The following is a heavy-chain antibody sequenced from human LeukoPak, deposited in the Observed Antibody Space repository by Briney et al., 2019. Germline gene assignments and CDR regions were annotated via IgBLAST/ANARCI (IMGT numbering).Heavy chain of an antibody. Sequence: GESLKISCKGSGYSFTSYWIGWVRQMPGKGLVWMGIIYPGDSDTRYSPSFQGQVTISADKSISTAYLQWSSLKASDTAMYYCARRRGVGRVAPIDAFDIWGQGTMVTVSS. V-gene: IGHV5-51*01. CDR3: ARRRGVGRVAPIDAFDI. CDR2: IYPGDSDT. J-gene: IGHJ3*02. CDR1: GYSFTSYW. D-gene: IGHD1-26*01.